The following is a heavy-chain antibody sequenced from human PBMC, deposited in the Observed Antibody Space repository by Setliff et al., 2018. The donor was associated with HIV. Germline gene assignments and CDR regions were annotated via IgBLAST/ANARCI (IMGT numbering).Heavy chain of an antibody. CDR3: ARDRLLLWFDEEYYFDY. Sequence: ASETLSLTCTVSGGSISSSSLYWGWIRQPPGKGLEWIGSIYYSGSTYYNPSLKSRVTISLDTSKSLFSLKLSSVSAADTAVYYCARDRLLLWFDEEYYFDYWGQGTLVTVSS. V-gene: IGHV4-39*07. D-gene: IGHD3-10*01. CDR1: GGSISSSSLY. CDR2: IYYSGST. J-gene: IGHJ4*02.